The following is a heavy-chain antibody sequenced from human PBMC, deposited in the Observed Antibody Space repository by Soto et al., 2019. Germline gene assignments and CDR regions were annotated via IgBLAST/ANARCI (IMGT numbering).Heavy chain of an antibody. CDR2: IGQDGSEK. Sequence: VQLVESGGDLVQPGGSLRLSCAASGFTFSDYWMRWVRQAPGKGLEWVANIGQDGSEKYYEDSVKGRFTISRDNAKNSLFLQMNSLRDDDTALYYCARGAFWAFDIWGPGTMVTVSS. CDR1: GFTFSDYW. J-gene: IGHJ3*02. CDR3: ARGAFWAFDI. V-gene: IGHV3-7*04. D-gene: IGHD3-16*01.